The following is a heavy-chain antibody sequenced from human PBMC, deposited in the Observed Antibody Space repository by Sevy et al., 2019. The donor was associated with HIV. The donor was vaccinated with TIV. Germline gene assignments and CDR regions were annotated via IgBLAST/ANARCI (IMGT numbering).Heavy chain of an antibody. CDR1: GGTFSSYA. Sequence: ASVKVSCKASGGTFSSYAISWVRQAPGQGLEWMGGFIPIFGTANYAPKFQGRVTITADDSTSTAYMELSSLRSEDTAVYYCARSGRAFEYYYYGMDVWGQGTTVTVSS. V-gene: IGHV1-69*13. CDR2: FIPIFGTA. J-gene: IGHJ6*02. D-gene: IGHD3-9*01. CDR3: ARSGRAFEYYYYGMDV.